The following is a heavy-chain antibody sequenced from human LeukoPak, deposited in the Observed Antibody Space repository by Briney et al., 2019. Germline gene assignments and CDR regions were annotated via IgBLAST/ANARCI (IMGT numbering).Heavy chain of an antibody. Sequence: GGSLRLSCAASGFTFSSYWMHWVRQAPGKGLVWVSRINTDGSTTIYADSVKGRFTISRDNAKNTLYLQMNSLRAEDTAVYYCAKDLSGDYDSSGYSGDDAFDIWGQGTMVTVSS. V-gene: IGHV3-74*01. D-gene: IGHD3-22*01. CDR2: INTDGSTT. CDR1: GFTFSSYW. CDR3: AKDLSGDYDSSGYSGDDAFDI. J-gene: IGHJ3*02.